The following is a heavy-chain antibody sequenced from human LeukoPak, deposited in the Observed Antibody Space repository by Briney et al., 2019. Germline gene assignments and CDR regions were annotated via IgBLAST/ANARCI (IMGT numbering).Heavy chain of an antibody. CDR3: ARGPYGSGSTIDY. D-gene: IGHD3-10*01. J-gene: IGHJ4*02. Sequence: GGSLRLSCAASGFTFSGYGMHWVRQAPGKGLEWVAVISYDGSNKYYADSVKGRFTISRDNSKNTLYLQMNSLRAEDTAVYYCARGPYGSGSTIDYWGQGTLVTVS. CDR2: ISYDGSNK. V-gene: IGHV3-30*03. CDR1: GFTFSGYG.